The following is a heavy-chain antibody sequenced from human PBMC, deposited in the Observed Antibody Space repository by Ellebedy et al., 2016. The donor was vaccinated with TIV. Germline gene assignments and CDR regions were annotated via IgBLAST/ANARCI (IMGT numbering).Heavy chain of an antibody. CDR1: GFSVTSNY. V-gene: IGHV3-66*01. Sequence: GESLKISCVASGFSVTSNYMTWVRQAPGKGLEWVSVIYSGNNTHYADSVKGRFTISRNIFKNSVYLQMDRLSAEDTALYYCVRERMPLPTWGQGTLVTVSS. J-gene: IGHJ5*02. CDR3: VRERMPLPT. D-gene: IGHD2-2*01. CDR2: IYSGNNT.